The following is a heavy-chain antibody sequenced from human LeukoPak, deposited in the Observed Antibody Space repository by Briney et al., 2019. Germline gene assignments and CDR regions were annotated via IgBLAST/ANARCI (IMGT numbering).Heavy chain of an antibody. J-gene: IGHJ4*02. Sequence: PGGSLRLSCAASGFTFSNAWMSWVRQAPGKGLGWVGRIKSKTDGGTTDYAAPVKGRFTISRDDSKNTLYLQMNSLKTEDTAVYYCTTGNGDTGYFDYWGQGTPVTVSS. D-gene: IGHD4-17*01. V-gene: IGHV3-15*01. CDR3: TTGNGDTGYFDY. CDR1: GFTFSNAW. CDR2: IKSKTDGGTT.